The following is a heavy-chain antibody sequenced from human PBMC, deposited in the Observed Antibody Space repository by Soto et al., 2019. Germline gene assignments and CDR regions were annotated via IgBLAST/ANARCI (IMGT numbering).Heavy chain of an antibody. CDR1: GGSISSYY. J-gene: IGHJ4*02. Sequence: PSETLSLTCTVSGGSISSYYWTWIRQPPGKGLEWIGYIYYSGSTNYNPSLKSRVTISVDTSKNQFSLKLSSVTAADTAVYYCAATIRGTPFDYWGQGTLVTVSS. CDR2: IYYSGST. CDR3: AATIRGTPFDY. V-gene: IGHV4-59*12. D-gene: IGHD2-2*02.